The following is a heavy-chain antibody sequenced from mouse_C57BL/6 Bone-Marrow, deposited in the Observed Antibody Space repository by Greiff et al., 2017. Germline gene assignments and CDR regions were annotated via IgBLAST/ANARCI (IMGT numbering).Heavy chain of an antibody. V-gene: IGHV1-81*01. J-gene: IGHJ3*01. CDR2: IYPRSGNT. D-gene: IGHD1-1*01. Sequence: SGAELARPGASVKLSCKASGYTFTSYGISWVKQRTGQGLEWIGEIYPRSGNTYYNEKFKGKATLTADKSSSTAYMELRSLTSEDSAVYFCARLTYYYGSSYVAWFAYWGQGTLVTVSA. CDR1: GYTFTSYG. CDR3: ARLTYYYGSSYVAWFAY.